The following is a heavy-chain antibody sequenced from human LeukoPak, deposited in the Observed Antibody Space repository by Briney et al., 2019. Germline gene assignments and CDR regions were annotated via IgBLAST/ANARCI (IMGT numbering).Heavy chain of an antibody. CDR2: IDYSGSI. V-gene: IGHV4-39*01. D-gene: IGHD6-19*01. J-gene: IGHJ4*02. CDR1: GASFSSSGYY. Sequence: PSQTLSLTCTVSGASFSSSGYYWGWIRQPPGKGLEWIGSIDYSGSIYYNPSLKSRVTISGGTSKNQFSLKLTSVTAADTAVYYCARQSAVAGTSFDYWGQGTLVTVSS. CDR3: ARQSAVAGTSFDY.